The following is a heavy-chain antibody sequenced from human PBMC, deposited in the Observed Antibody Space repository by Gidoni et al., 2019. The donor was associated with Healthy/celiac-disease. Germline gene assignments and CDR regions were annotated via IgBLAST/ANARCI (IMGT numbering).Heavy chain of an antibody. CDR1: GFTFSSYE. CDR2: ISSSGSTI. V-gene: IGHV3-48*03. Sequence: EVQLVESGGGLVQPGGSLRLSCAASGFTFSSYEMNWVRQAPGKGLEWVSYISSSGSTIYYADSVKGRFTISRDNAKNSLYLQMNSLRAEDTAVYYCARAWAWGVAASNWGQGTLVTVSS. D-gene: IGHD2-15*01. CDR3: ARAWAWGVAASN. J-gene: IGHJ4*02.